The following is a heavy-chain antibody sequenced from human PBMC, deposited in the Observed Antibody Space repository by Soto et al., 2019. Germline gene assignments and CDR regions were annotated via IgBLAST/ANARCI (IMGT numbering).Heavy chain of an antibody. J-gene: IGHJ4*02. V-gene: IGHV3-74*01. Sequence: EVQLVESGGGLVQPGESLRLSCAASGFTFSSYWMHWIRQAPGKGLVWVSRVSSDGSSTVYATSVKGRLTISRDNAKNNIYLQMNSLRDEDTAVDYSVKGLPNYSECDSWGQGTLVTVSS. CDR3: VKGLPNYSECDS. D-gene: IGHD4-4*01. CDR2: VSSDGSST. CDR1: GFTFSSYW.